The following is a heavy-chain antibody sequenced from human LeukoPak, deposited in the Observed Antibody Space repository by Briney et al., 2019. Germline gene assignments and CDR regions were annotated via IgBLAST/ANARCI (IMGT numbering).Heavy chain of an antibody. CDR2: ITNSGGST. V-gene: IGHV3-23*01. CDR1: GFTFSSYG. J-gene: IGHJ4*02. Sequence: PGGSLRLSCAASGFTFSSYGMSWVRQAPGKGLELVSTITNSGGSTYYADSVKGRFTISRDNSMNTLYLQMNGLRAEDTAVYYCAKRSGYALGEWYFDCWGQGTLVTVSS. D-gene: IGHD3-16*01. CDR3: AKRSGYALGEWYFDC.